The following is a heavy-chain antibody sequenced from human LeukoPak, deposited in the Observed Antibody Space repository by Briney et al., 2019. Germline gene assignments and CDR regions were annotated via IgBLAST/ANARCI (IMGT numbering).Heavy chain of an antibody. CDR3: ASPRTTVTTLDAFDI. Sequence: GGSLRLSCAASGFTFSSYAMHWVRQAPGKGLEWVSSISSSSSYIYYADSVKGRFTISRDNAKNSLYLQMNSLRAEDTAVYYCASPRTTVTTLDAFDIWGQGTMVTVSS. J-gene: IGHJ3*02. CDR2: ISSSSSYI. V-gene: IGHV3-21*01. D-gene: IGHD4-17*01. CDR1: GFTFSSYA.